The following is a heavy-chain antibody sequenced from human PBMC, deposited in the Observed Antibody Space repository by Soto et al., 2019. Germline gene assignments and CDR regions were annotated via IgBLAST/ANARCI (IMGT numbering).Heavy chain of an antibody. CDR1: GFTFSSYG. D-gene: IGHD2-21*01. CDR2: ISYDGSNK. V-gene: IGHV3-30*03. J-gene: IGHJ3*02. Sequence: PGGSLRLSCAASGFTFSSYGMHWVRQAPGKGLEWVAVISYDGSNKYYADSVKGRFTISRDNSKNTLYLQMNSLRAEDTAVYYCGSGVPYHDAFDIWGQGTMVTVSS. CDR3: GSGVPYHDAFDI.